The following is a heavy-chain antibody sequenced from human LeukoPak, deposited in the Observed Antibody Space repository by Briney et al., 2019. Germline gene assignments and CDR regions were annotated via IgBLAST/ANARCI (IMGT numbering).Heavy chain of an antibody. CDR2: ISWDAGST. V-gene: IGHV3-43*01. Sequence: SGGSLRLSCAASGFTFDDYTMHWVRQAPGKGLEWVSLISWDAGSTFYADSVKSRFTISRDNSKNSLYLQMNSLRTEDTALYYCAKHREVATIRGYYFDYWGQGTLVTVSS. CDR1: GFTFDDYT. CDR3: AKHREVATIRGYYFDY. D-gene: IGHD5-24*01. J-gene: IGHJ4*02.